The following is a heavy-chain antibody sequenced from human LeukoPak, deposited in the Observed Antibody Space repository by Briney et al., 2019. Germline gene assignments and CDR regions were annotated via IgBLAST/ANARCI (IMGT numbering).Heavy chain of an antibody. Sequence: GGSLRLSCAASGFTFSSYGMHWVRQAPGKGLEWVAVISYDGGNKYYADSVKGRFTISRDNSKNTLYLQMNSLRAEDTAVYYCATAVAGTCFDYWGQGTLVTVSS. J-gene: IGHJ4*02. V-gene: IGHV3-30*03. CDR1: GFTFSSYG. CDR2: ISYDGGNK. D-gene: IGHD6-19*01. CDR3: ATAVAGTCFDY.